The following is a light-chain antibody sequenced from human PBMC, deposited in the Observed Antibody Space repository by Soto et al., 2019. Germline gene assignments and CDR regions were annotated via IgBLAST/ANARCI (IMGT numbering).Light chain of an antibody. CDR2: DTS. J-gene: IGKJ3*01. V-gene: IGKV3-11*01. CDR3: QQRNNWPLVT. Sequence: DIVLTQSPATLSLSPGDRATLSCRASQSISNYLAWYQQKPGQAPRLLIYDTSSRAAGIPPRFSSSGSGTDVSPTISSLVHADFVAYYCQQRNNWPLVTFGPGTKVDIK. CDR1: QSISNY.